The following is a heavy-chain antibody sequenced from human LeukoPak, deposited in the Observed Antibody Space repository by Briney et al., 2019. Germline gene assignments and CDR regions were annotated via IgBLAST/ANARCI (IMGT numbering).Heavy chain of an antibody. J-gene: IGHJ5*02. D-gene: IGHD2-21*01. CDR2: IYYSGST. Sequence: PSETLSLTCTVSGGSISSYYWSWIRQPPGKGLEWIGYIYYSGSTNYNPSLKSRVTISVDTSKNQFSLKLSSVTAADTAVYYCARDRILDPWGQGTLVTVSS. V-gene: IGHV4-59*01. CDR1: GGSISSYY. CDR3: ARDRILDP.